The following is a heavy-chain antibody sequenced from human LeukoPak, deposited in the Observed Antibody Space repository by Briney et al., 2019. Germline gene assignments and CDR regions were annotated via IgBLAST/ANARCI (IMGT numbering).Heavy chain of an antibody. CDR1: GFTFSDYY. CDR3: ARHRKGGAAFDI. V-gene: IGHV3-11*04. Sequence: PGGSLRLSCTASGFTFSDYYMTWIRQAPGKGLEWVSYISSSSNIIYYADSVKGRFTISRDNAENSLYLQMNSLRAEDTAVYYCARHRKGGAAFDIWGQGTMVTVSS. CDR2: ISSSSNII. J-gene: IGHJ3*02. D-gene: IGHD3-16*01.